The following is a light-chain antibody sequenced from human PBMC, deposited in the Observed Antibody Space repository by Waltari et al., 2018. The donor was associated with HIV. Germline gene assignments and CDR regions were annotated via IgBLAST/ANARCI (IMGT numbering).Light chain of an antibody. CDR3: QSYDNGLSRCV. V-gene: IGLV1-40*01. Sequence: QSVLTQPPSVSGVPGQTITISCTGSSPNIGAGYGVNWSQQHPGTAPKLLIYTDTSRPSGGPNRFAGSRSGTSAALAIAGLQAEDEAEYHCQSYDNGLSRCVFGGGTKVSV. CDR1: SPNIGAGYG. J-gene: IGLJ3*02. CDR2: TDT.